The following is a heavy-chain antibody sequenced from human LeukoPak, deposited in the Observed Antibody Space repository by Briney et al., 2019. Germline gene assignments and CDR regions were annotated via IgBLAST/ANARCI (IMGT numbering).Heavy chain of an antibody. Sequence: SETLSLTCEVSGYSISSDKYWGWIRQPPGKGLEWLGTIYHTGSTFYNPSLKSRVSISVYTSKNQFSLRFTSVTAADTAVYYCARSHSGWQGHNNWFDPWGQGALVTVSS. J-gene: IGHJ5*02. CDR3: ARSHSGWQGHNNWFDP. V-gene: IGHV4-38-2*01. CDR2: IYHTGST. CDR1: GYSISSDKY. D-gene: IGHD6-19*01.